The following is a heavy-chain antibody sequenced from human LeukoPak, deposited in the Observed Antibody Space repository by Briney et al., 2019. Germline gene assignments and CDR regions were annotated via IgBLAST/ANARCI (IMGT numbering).Heavy chain of an antibody. CDR3: ARGGGDWGFHQSDY. V-gene: IGHV4-61*02. D-gene: IGHD2-21*01. J-gene: IGHJ4*02. CDR1: GGSFSSGSYY. Sequence: SETLSLTCTVSGGSFSSGSYYWSWIRQPAGKGLEWIGRIYTSGSTNYNPSLKSRVTISVDTSKNQFSLKLSSVTAADTAVYYCARGGGDWGFHQSDYWGQGTLVTVSS. CDR2: IYTSGST.